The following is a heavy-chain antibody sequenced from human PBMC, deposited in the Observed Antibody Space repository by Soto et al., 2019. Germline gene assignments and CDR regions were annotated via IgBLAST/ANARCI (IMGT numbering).Heavy chain of an antibody. CDR3: ARDRLGSRANYFAY. CDR1: GGSISSGGYY. V-gene: IGHV4-31*02. Sequence: PSETLSLTCTVSGGSISSGGYYWSWIRQHPGKGLEWTGYIYYSGSTYYNPSLKSRVTISVDTSKNQFSLKLSSVTAADTAVYYCARDRLGSRANYFAYWGQGTLVTVSS. CDR2: IYYSGST. D-gene: IGHD2-15*01. J-gene: IGHJ4*02.